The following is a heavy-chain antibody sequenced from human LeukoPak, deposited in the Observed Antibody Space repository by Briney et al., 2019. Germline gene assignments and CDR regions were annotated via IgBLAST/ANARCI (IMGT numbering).Heavy chain of an antibody. CDR3: ARGPDQLLPFDY. V-gene: IGHV4-61*02. CDR2: IYTSGST. D-gene: IGHD2-2*01. CDR1: GGSISSGSYY. J-gene: IGHJ4*02. Sequence: PSQTLSLTCTVSGGSISSGSYYWSWIRQPAGKGLEWIGRIYTSGSTNYNPSLKSRVTISVDTSKNQFSLKLSSVTAADTAVYYCARGPDQLLPFDYWGQGTLVTVSS.